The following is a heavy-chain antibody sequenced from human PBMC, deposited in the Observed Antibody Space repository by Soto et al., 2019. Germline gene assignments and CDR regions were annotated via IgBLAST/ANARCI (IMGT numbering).Heavy chain of an antibody. CDR1: GFTFSNYW. CDR3: ARVGGGSGNFDY. D-gene: IGHD3-10*01. V-gene: IGHV3-74*01. Sequence: EVQLVESGGGLVQPGGSLRLSCGASGFTFSNYWMHWVRQAPGEGLVWVSRINGDGSFTRFADPVKGRFTISRDNAKNTLYLQMNSLRADDTAVYYCARVGGGSGNFDYWGQGTLVTVSS. J-gene: IGHJ4*02. CDR2: INGDGSFT.